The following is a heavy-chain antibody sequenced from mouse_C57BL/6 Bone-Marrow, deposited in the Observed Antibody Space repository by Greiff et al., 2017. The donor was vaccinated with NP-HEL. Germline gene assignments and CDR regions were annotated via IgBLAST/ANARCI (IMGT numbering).Heavy chain of an antibody. J-gene: IGHJ3*01. CDR1: GYTFTDYY. Sequence: QVQLQQSGAELVRPGASVKLSCKASGYTFTDYYINWVKQRPGQGLEWIARIYPGSGNTYYNEKFKGKATLTAENSSSTAYMQLSSLTSEDSAVYFCARGYYGSSAWFAYWGQGTLVTVSA. V-gene: IGHV1-76*01. D-gene: IGHD1-1*01. CDR3: ARGYYGSSAWFAY. CDR2: IYPGSGNT.